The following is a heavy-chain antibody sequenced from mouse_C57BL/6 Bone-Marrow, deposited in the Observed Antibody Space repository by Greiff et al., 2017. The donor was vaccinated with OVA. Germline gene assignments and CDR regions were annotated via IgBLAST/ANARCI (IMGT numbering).Heavy chain of an antibody. V-gene: IGHV1-76*01. CDR2: IYPGSGNT. CDR3: ARGVRWNAMDY. D-gene: IGHD1-1*01. Sequence: VQLQESGAELVRPGASVKLSCKASGYTFTDYYINWVKQRPGQGLEWIARIYPGSGNTNYNEKFKGTATLTEEKSSSTDYMQLSILTSEYSAVYFCARGVRWNAMDYWGQGTSVTVSS. CDR1: GYTFTDYY. J-gene: IGHJ4*01.